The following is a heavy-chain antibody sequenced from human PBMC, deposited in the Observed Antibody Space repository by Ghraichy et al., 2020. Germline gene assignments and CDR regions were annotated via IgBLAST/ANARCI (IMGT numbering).Heavy chain of an antibody. V-gene: IGHV4-30-4*01. CDR2: IYYSGST. Sequence: SLNISCTVSGGSISSGDYYWSWIRQPPGKGLEWIGYIYYSGSTYYNPSLKSRVTISVDTSKNQFSLKLSSVTAADTAVYYCARDIINDSSGYSFRGFDPWGQGTLVTVSS. D-gene: IGHD3-22*01. CDR1: GGSISSGDYY. CDR3: ARDIINDSSGYSFRGFDP. J-gene: IGHJ5*02.